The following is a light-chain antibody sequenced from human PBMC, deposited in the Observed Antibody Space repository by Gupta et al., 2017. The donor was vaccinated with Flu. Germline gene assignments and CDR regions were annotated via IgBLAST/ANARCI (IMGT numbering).Light chain of an antibody. V-gene: IGLV3-21*02. CDR1: DIGSKS. J-gene: IGLJ1*01. CDR2: NDV. CDR3: QGGDSDGDFV. Sequence: SSVLPQSLSLSVAPGPTARIPCGGNDIGSKSAHWYQQKPGQAPVLVVYNDVDRPSGIPERFSGSNSGNTATLAISRGDAEEEADYYCQGGDSDGDFVFGTGTKVTVL.